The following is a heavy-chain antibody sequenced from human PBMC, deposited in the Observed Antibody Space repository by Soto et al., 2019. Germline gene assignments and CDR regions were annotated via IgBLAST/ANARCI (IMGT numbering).Heavy chain of an antibody. CDR2: LSGSGQSR. D-gene: IGHD2-8*02. Sequence: PGGSLRLSCAASGFPFSEHSMSWVRQAPGKGLEWVSGLSGSGQSRYYADSVQGRFTISRDNPMNTLYLQMNSLRAEDTAIYYCAKGANPAHPYWFDYWGQGTLVTVSS. V-gene: IGHV3-23*01. CDR1: GFPFSEHS. CDR3: AKGANPAHPYWFDY. J-gene: IGHJ4*02.